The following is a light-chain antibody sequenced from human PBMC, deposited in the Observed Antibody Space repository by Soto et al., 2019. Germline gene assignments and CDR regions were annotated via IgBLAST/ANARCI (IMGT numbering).Light chain of an antibody. CDR2: GAS. V-gene: IGKV3-20*01. J-gene: IGKJ4*01. Sequence: EIVLTQSPGPLSLSPGERATLSCRASQSVSSSYLAWYQQKPGQAPRLLIYGASSRATGIPDRFSGSGSGTDFTLTISRLEPEDSAVYYCQQYGSSHLTFGGGTKVEIK. CDR1: QSVSSSY. CDR3: QQYGSSHLT.